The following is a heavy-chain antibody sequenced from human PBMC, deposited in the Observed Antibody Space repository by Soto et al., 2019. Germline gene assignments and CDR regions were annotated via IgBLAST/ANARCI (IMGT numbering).Heavy chain of an antibody. CDR1: GGSISSSSYY. J-gene: IGHJ6*02. CDR2: IYYSGST. V-gene: IGHV4-39*01. D-gene: IGHD1-1*01. Sequence: QLQLQESGPGLVKPSETLSLTCTVSGGSISSSSYYWGWIRQPPGKGLEWIGSIYYSGSTYYNPSLKSRVTISVDTSKNQFSLKLSSVTAADTAVYYCASPTGTYYYYGMDVWGQGTTVTVSS. CDR3: ASPTGTYYYYGMDV.